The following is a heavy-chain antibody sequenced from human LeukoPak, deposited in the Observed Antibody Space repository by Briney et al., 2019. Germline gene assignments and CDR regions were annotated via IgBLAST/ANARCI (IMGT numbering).Heavy chain of an antibody. CDR3: ARVPAAIYYYYGMDV. V-gene: IGHV3-23*01. CDR1: GFTFSSYV. Sequence: GGSLRLSCAASGFTFSSYVMSWVRQAPGKGLEWVSAISGSGGSTYYADSVKGRFTISRDNSKNTLYLQMNSLRAEDTAVYYCARVPAAIYYYYGMDVWGQGTTVTVSS. D-gene: IGHD2-2*01. CDR2: ISGSGGST. J-gene: IGHJ6*02.